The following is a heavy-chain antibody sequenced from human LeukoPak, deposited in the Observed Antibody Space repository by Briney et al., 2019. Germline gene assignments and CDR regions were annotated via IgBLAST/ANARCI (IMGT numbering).Heavy chain of an antibody. D-gene: IGHD7-27*01. CDR2: IAGNGIAT. V-gene: IGHV3-23*01. CDR3: AKTPYYNWGLWNYFDS. Sequence: PGGSLRLSCAASGFPFSDYALGWVRQAPGKGLEWISGIAGNGIATHAADSVKGRFTTSRDNSQDTLHLQMNSLRVEDTAVYYCAKTPYYNWGLWNYFDSWGQGTLVTVSS. J-gene: IGHJ4*02. CDR1: GFPFSDYA.